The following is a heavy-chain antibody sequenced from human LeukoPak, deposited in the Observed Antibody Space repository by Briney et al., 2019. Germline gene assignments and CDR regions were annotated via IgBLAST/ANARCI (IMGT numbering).Heavy chain of an antibody. CDR1: GGSISSGSYY. CDR2: IYTSGST. Sequence: SQTLSLTCTVSGGSISSGSYYWSWIRQPAGKGLEWIGRIYTSGSTNYNPSLKSRVTISVDTSKNQFSLKLGSVTAADTAVYYCARDGYYDFWSGYPSEYFQHWGQGTLVTVSS. D-gene: IGHD3-3*01. J-gene: IGHJ1*01. CDR3: ARDGYYDFWSGYPSEYFQH. V-gene: IGHV4-61*02.